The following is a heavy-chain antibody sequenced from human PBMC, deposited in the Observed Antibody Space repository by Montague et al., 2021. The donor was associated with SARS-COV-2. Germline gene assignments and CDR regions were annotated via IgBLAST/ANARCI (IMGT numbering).Heavy chain of an antibody. D-gene: IGHD1-7*01. J-gene: IGHJ3*02. CDR1: GDSVSRNNPA. V-gene: IGHV6-1*01. CDR3: ARGWNYAFDI. CDR2: TYYGSSWNT. Sequence: CAISGDSVSRNNPAWNWIRQSPSRGLEWLGRTYYGSSWNTDYAVSVKSRITISPDRSKNQFSLHLNSVTPEDTAVYYCARGWNYAFDIWSQGTMVTVSS.